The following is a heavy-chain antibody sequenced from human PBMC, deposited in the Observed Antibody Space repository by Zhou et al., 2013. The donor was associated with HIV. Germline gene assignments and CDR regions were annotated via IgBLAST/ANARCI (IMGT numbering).Heavy chain of an antibody. CDR3: ARDSISTVTTSVAFDI. D-gene: IGHD4-4*01. CDR2: IIPILGIA. Sequence: QVQLVQSGAEVKKPGSSVKVSCKASGGTFSSYAISWVRQAPGQGLEWMGRIIPILGIANYAQKFQGRVTITADKSTSTAYMELSSLRSEDTAVYYCARDSISTVTTSVAFDIWGQGTMVTVSS. J-gene: IGHJ3*02. V-gene: IGHV1-69*04. CDR1: GGTFSSYA.